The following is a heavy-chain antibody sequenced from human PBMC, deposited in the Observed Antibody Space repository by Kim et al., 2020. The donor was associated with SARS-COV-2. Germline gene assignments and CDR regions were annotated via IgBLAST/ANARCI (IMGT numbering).Heavy chain of an antibody. D-gene: IGHD3-10*01. CDR3: AGDRGYGSGSYYFDY. CDR1: GGSVSSNSYY. J-gene: IGHJ4*02. CDR2: IYNSGST. V-gene: IGHV4-61*01. Sequence: SETLSLTCTVSGGSVSSNSYYWSWIRQPPGKGLEWIAYIYNSGSTNYNPSLKSRVTISVDTSKNQFSLKLSSVTAADTAVYYCAGDRGYGSGSYYFDYWGQGTQVTVSS.